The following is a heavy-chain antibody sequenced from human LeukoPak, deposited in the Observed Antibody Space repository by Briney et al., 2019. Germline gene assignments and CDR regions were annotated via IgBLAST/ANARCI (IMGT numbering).Heavy chain of an antibody. CDR2: IYYSGST. D-gene: IGHD3-10*01. CDR3: ARGGRYYDGNSFDP. V-gene: IGHV4-31*03. Sequence: SETLSLTCSVSGVSISRGGYYWSWIRQHPGKGLEWIGYIYYSGSTYYNPSLKSRVTIPVDTSKSHFSLKLSSVPAADTAGYYCARGGRYYDGNSFDPCGQGTLVTVSS. CDR1: GVSISRGGYY. J-gene: IGHJ5*02.